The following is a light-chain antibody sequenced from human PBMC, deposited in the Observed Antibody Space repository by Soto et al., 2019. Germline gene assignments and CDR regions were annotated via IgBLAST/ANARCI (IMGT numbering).Light chain of an antibody. J-gene: IGLJ2*01. Sequence: QSALTQPASVSGSPGQSITISCTGTSSDVGGYNYVSWYRQHPGKAPKLMIYDVSNRPSGVSNRFSGSKSGNTASLTISGLQAEDEADYYCSSYTSISSQVVFGGGTKLTVL. CDR1: SSDVGGYNY. V-gene: IGLV2-14*01. CDR2: DVS. CDR3: SSYTSISSQVV.